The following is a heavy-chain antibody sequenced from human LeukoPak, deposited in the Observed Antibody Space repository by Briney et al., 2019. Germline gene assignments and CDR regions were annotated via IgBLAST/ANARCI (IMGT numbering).Heavy chain of an antibody. V-gene: IGHV3-48*01. D-gene: IGHD2-21*01. Sequence: GGSLRLSCAASGFTFSRDSMNWVRQAPGKGLEWVSYINGGGSPIFYADSVRGRFTISRDNAKNSLHLQMNSLRAEDTAVYYCVRDNPRCCGVIPANIDDYWGQGTLVTVSS. CDR2: INGGGSPI. CDR1: GFTFSRDS. CDR3: VRDNPRCCGVIPANIDDY. J-gene: IGHJ4*02.